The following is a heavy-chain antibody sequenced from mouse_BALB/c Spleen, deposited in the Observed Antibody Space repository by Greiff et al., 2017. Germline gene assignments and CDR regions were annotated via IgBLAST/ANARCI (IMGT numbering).Heavy chain of an antibody. Sequence: QVTLKVSGPGILQPSQTLSLTCSFSGFSLSTSGMGVSWIRQPSGKGLEWLAHIYWDDDKRYNPSLKSRLTISKDTSRNQVFLKITSVDTADTATYYCARRGKLWDFAYWGQGTLVTVSA. CDR1: GFSLSTSGMG. CDR2: IYWDDDK. V-gene: IGHV8-12*01. J-gene: IGHJ3*01. D-gene: IGHD1-1*02. CDR3: ARRGKLWDFAY.